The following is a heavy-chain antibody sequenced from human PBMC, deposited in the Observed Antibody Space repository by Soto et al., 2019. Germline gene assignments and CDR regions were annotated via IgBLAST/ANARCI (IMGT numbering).Heavy chain of an antibody. CDR2: INSDGSST. Sequence: GGSLILSCAASGFTFSSYWMHWVRQAPGKGLVWVSRINSDGSSTSYADSVKGRFTISRDNAKNTLYLQMNSLRAEDTAVYYCARAHYYYYGMDVWGQGTTVTVSS. V-gene: IGHV3-74*01. CDR3: ARAHYYYYGMDV. CDR1: GFTFSSYW. J-gene: IGHJ6*02.